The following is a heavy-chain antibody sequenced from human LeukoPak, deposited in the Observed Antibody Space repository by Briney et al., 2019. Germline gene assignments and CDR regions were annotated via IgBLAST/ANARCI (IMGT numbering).Heavy chain of an antibody. V-gene: IGHV3-21*01. CDR2: ISSSSSYI. J-gene: IGHJ4*02. CDR1: GFTFSSYS. Sequence: GGSLRLSCAASGFTFSSYSMNWVRQAPGKGLEWVSSISSSSSYIYYADSVKGRFTISRDNAKNSLYLQMNSLRAEDTAVYYCARDSDWGGDYGPHWGQGTLVTVSS. CDR3: ARDSDWGGDYGPH. D-gene: IGHD4-17*01.